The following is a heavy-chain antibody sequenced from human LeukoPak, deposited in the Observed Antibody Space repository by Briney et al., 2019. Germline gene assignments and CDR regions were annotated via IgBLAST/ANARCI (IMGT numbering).Heavy chain of an antibody. CDR3: VKGGVPAAMSYYYYGMDV. Sequence: GGSLRLSCSASGFTFSSYAMHWVRQAPGKGLEYVSAISSSGGSTYYADSVKGRFTTSRDNSKNTLYLQMSSLRAEDTAVYYCVKGGVPAAMSYYYYGMDVWGKGTTVTVSS. J-gene: IGHJ6*04. V-gene: IGHV3-64D*06. D-gene: IGHD2-2*01. CDR2: ISSSGGST. CDR1: GFTFSSYA.